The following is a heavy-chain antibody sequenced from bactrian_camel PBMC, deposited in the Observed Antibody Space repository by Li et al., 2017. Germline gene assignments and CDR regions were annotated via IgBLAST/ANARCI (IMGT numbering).Heavy chain of an antibody. D-gene: IGHD2*01. Sequence: VQLVESGGGSVQAGGSLKLSCIASSYIAGNYKMAWYRQAPGKERELVASINYDGKIIYTDSVKGRFTISQDNSQSALYLEMNGLKTEDTAIYTCAAATWKQRYSNPGSYCPDGNDVWGQGTQVTVS. J-gene: IGHJ4*01. V-gene: IGHV3S53*01. CDR2: INYDGKI. CDR3: AAATWKQRYSNPGSYCPDGNDV. CDR1: SYIAGNYK.